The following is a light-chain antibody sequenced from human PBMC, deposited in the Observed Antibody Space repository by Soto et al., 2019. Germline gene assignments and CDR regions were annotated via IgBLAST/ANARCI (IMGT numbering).Light chain of an antibody. CDR3: QVWDSSSDHVV. V-gene: IGLV3-21*02. Sequence: SYELTRPPSVSVAPGQTARITCGGNNIGSKSVHWYQQKPGQAPVLVGYDDSDRPSGIPERFSGSNSGNTATLTISRDEAGDEADYYCQVWDSSSDHVVFGGGTKLTVL. CDR2: DDS. J-gene: IGLJ2*01. CDR1: NIGSKS.